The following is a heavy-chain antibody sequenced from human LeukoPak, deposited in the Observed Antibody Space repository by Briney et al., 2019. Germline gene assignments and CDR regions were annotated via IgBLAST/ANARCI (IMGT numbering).Heavy chain of an antibody. Sequence: GGSLRLSCAASGFTFSSYSMTWVRQAPGKGLEWVSSISSSSSYIYYADSVKGRFTISRDNAKNSLYLQMNSLRAEDTAVYYCATGPMWFGELPWYFDYWGQGTLVTVSS. J-gene: IGHJ4*02. CDR3: ATGPMWFGELPWYFDY. CDR1: GFTFSSYS. D-gene: IGHD3-10*01. V-gene: IGHV3-21*01. CDR2: ISSSSSYI.